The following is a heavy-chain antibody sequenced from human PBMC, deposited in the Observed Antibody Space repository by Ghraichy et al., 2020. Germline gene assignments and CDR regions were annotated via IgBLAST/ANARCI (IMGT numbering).Heavy chain of an antibody. CDR3: ARRLYGSIDY. Sequence: SETLSLTCTVSGGSISSSSYYWGWIRQPPGKGLEWIGSIYYSGSTYYNPSLKSRVTISVDTSKNQFSLKLSSVTAADTAVYYCARRLYGSIDYWGQGTLVTVSS. CDR2: IYYSGST. D-gene: IGHD4-17*01. V-gene: IGHV4-39*01. CDR1: GGSISSSSYY. J-gene: IGHJ4*02.